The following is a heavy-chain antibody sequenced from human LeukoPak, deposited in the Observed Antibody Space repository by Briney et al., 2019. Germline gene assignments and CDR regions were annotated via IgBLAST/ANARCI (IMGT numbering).Heavy chain of an antibody. Sequence: GRSLRLSCAASGFTFSSYGMHWVRQAPGKGLEWVAVISYDGSNKYYADSVKGRFTISRDNSKNTLYLQMNSLRAEDTAVYYCAREYHYYYYMDVWGKGTTVTVSS. V-gene: IGHV3-30*03. CDR1: GFTFSSYG. J-gene: IGHJ6*03. CDR3: AREYHYYYYMDV. CDR2: ISYDGSNK.